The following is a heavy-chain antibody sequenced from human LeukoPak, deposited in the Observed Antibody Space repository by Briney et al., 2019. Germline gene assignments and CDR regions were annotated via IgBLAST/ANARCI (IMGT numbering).Heavy chain of an antibody. Sequence: PGGSLRLSCAASGFTFSSYEMNWVRQAPGKGLEWVSYISSSGSTIYYADSVKGRFTISRDNAKNSLYLQMNSLRAEDTAVYYCPRRGYGGNPGSRTFDIWGQGTMVTVSS. D-gene: IGHD4-23*01. J-gene: IGHJ3*02. CDR3: PRRGYGGNPGSRTFDI. CDR2: ISSSGSTI. CDR1: GFTFSSYE. V-gene: IGHV3-48*03.